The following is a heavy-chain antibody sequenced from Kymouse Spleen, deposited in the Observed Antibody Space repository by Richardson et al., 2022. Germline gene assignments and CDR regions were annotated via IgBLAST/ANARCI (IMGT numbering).Heavy chain of an antibody. J-gene: IGHJ4*02. CDR1: GFTFSSYG. Sequence: QVQLVESGGGVVQPGRSLRLSCAASGFTFSSYGMHWVRQAPGKGLEWVAVISYDGSNKYYADSVKGRFTISRDNSKNTLYLQMNSLRAEDTAVYYCAKDPRITGTTDYWGQGTLVTVSS. D-gene: IGHD1-7*01. V-gene: IGHV3-30*18. CDR3: AKDPRITGTTDY. CDR2: ISYDGSNK.